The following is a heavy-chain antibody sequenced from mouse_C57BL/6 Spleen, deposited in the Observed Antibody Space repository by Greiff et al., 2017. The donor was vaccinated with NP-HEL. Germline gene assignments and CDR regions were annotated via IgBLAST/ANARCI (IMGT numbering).Heavy chain of an antibody. D-gene: IGHD3-2*02. CDR2: IWSDGST. Sequence: QVQLKESGPGLVAPSQSLSITCTVSGFSLTSYGVHWVRQPPGKGLEWLVVIWSDGSTTYNSALKSRLSISKDNSKSQVFLKMNSLQTDDTAMYYCARQGVDSSGYYFDYWGQGTTLTVSS. J-gene: IGHJ2*01. CDR3: ARQGVDSSGYYFDY. V-gene: IGHV2-6-1*01. CDR1: GFSLTSYG.